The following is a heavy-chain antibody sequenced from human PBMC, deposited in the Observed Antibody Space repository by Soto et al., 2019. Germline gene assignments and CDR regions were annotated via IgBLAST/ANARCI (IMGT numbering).Heavy chain of an antibody. D-gene: IGHD3-10*02. CDR2: IIPILGIA. CDR1: GGTFSSYT. Sequence: QVQLVQSGAEVKKPGSSVKVSCKASGGTFSSYTISWVRQAPGQGLEWMGRIIPILGIANYAQKFQGRVTITADKSTITADMERSSLRSEDTAVHYWARDVRGYYYGMDVWGQGTTVTVSS. CDR3: ARDVRGYYYGMDV. J-gene: IGHJ6*02. V-gene: IGHV1-69*08.